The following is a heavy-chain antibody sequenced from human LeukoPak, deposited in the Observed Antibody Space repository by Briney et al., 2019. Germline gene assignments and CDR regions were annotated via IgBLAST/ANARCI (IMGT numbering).Heavy chain of an antibody. Sequence: PGGSLRLSCSASGFSFSSYAMHWVRQAPGKGLEYVSAISSNGGSTNYADSVKGRFTISRDNSKNTLYLQMSSLRAEDTAVYYCAKRLAKDAFDIWGQGTMVTVSS. V-gene: IGHV3-64D*09. CDR3: AKRLAKDAFDI. CDR2: ISSNGGST. J-gene: IGHJ3*02. CDR1: GFSFSSYA. D-gene: IGHD3-22*01.